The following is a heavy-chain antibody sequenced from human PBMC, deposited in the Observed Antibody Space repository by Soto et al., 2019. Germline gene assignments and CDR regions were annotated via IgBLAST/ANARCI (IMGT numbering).Heavy chain of an antibody. Sequence: GGSLRLSCAASGFTFSNAWMSWVRQAPGKGLEWVGRIKSKTDGGTTDYAAPVKGRFTISRDDSKNTLYLQMNSLRAEDTAVYYCARNNYAGAAFDIWGQGTMVTVSS. CDR1: GFTFSNAW. V-gene: IGHV3-15*01. D-gene: IGHD3-16*01. CDR3: ARNNYAGAAFDI. CDR2: IKSKTDGGTT. J-gene: IGHJ3*02.